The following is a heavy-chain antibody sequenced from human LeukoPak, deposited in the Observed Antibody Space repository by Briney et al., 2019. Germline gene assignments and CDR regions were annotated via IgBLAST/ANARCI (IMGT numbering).Heavy chain of an antibody. V-gene: IGHV3-48*03. Sequence: GGSLRLSCAASGFTFSSYEMNWVRQAPGKGLEWVSSISSSGSTKYYADSVKGRFTISRDNAKNSLFLQMNSLRAEDTAVYYCARVLRYCSGGNCYSGGLGYMDVWGKGTTVTISS. CDR3: ARVLRYCSGGNCYSGGLGYMDV. CDR1: GFTFSSYE. J-gene: IGHJ6*03. D-gene: IGHD2-15*01. CDR2: ISSSGSTK.